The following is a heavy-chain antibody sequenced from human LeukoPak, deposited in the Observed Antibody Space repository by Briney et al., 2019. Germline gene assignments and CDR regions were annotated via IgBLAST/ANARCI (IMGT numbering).Heavy chain of an antibody. CDR2: IIPIFGTA. Sequence: GASVKVSCKASGGTFSSYAISWVRQAPGQGLEWMGGIIPIFGTANYAQKFQGRVTITADKSTSTAYMELSSLRSEDTAVYYCARLYCSSTSCYLDYWGQGTLVTVSS. V-gene: IGHV1-69*06. D-gene: IGHD2-2*01. CDR1: GGTFSSYA. CDR3: ARLYCSSTSCYLDY. J-gene: IGHJ4*02.